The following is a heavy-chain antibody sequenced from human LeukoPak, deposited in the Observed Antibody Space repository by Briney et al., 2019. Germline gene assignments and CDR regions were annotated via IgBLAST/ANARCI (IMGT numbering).Heavy chain of an antibody. D-gene: IGHD6-13*01. CDR2: IYPGDSHT. Sequence: GESLKISCKGSGYIFTTYWIGWVRQIPGKGLEWMGIIYPGDSHTMYSPSFRGQVTMSADKSISTAYLQWSSLKASDTAMYYCARLLGSSSSSWASFDYWGQGTLVTVSS. J-gene: IGHJ4*02. V-gene: IGHV5-51*01. CDR3: ARLLGSSSSSWASFDY. CDR1: GYIFTTYW.